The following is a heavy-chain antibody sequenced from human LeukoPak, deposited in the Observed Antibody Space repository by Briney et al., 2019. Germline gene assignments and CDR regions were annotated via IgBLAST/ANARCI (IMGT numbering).Heavy chain of an antibody. CDR1: GFTVSRNY. J-gene: IGHJ5*02. D-gene: IGHD3-22*01. Sequence: GGSLRLSCAASGFTVSRNYMSWVRQAPGKGLEWLSYITSSDSTTHYADSVKGRFTISRDNAKNALNLQMNSLRAEDTAVYYCARDLGQYYDTSDNWFDPWGQGTLVTVSS. CDR2: ITSSDSTT. CDR3: ARDLGQYYDTSDNWFDP. V-gene: IGHV3-11*04.